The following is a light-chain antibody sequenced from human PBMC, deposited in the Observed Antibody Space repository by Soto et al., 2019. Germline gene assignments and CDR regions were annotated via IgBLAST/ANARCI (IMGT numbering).Light chain of an antibody. CDR3: QQYGSSPRIT. CDR1: QSVSSNY. J-gene: IGKJ5*01. Sequence: EIVLTQSPGTLSLSPGERATLSCRASQSVSSNYLAWYQQKSGQAPRLLIYGISSRATGIPDRFSGSGSGTDFTLTISRLEPEDFAVYYCQQYGSSPRITFGQGTRLEIK. V-gene: IGKV3-20*01. CDR2: GIS.